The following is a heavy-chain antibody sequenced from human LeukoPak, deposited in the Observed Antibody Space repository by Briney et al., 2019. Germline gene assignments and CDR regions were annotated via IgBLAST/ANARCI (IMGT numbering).Heavy chain of an antibody. D-gene: IGHD3-22*01. CDR3: ASPGSMIVAVGSPGRFDP. CDR1: GYTFTSYG. CDR2: ISAYNGNT. Sequence: ASVKVSCKASGYTFTSYGISWVRQAPGQGLEWMGWISAYNGNTNYAQKFQGRVTMTTDTSTSTAYMELRSLRSDDTAVYYCASPGSMIVAVGSPGRFDPWGQGTLVTVSS. V-gene: IGHV1-18*01. J-gene: IGHJ5*02.